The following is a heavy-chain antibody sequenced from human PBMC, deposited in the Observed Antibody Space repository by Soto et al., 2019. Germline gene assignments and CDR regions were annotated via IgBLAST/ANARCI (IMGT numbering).Heavy chain of an antibody. CDR1: GGSISSGGYY. CDR2: IYYSGST. V-gene: IGHV4-31*03. CDR3: ARDLQDPLDPSYYYYGMDV. J-gene: IGHJ6*02. Sequence: QVQLQESGPGLVKPSQTLSLTCTVSGGSISSGGYYWSWIRQHPGKGLEWIGYIYYSGSTYYNPSLKSRVTISVDTSKNQFSLKLSSVTAADTAVYYCARDLQDPLDPSYYYYGMDVWGQGTTVTVSS. D-gene: IGHD1-1*01.